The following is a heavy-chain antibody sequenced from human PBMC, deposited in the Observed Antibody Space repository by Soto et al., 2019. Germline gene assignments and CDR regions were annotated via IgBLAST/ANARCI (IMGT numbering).Heavy chain of an antibody. D-gene: IGHD6-13*01. J-gene: IGHJ3*02. Sequence: GGSLRLSCAASGFTFSSYWMHWVRQAPGKGLVWVSRINSDGSSTSYADSVKGRFTISRDNAKNTLYLQMNSLRAEDTAVYYCARVKLTAAGTAFDIWGQGTMVTVSS. CDR3: ARVKLTAAGTAFDI. V-gene: IGHV3-74*01. CDR2: INSDGSST. CDR1: GFTFSSYW.